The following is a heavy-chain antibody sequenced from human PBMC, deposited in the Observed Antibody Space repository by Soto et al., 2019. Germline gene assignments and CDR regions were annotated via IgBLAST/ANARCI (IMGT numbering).Heavy chain of an antibody. Sequence: GGSLRLSCAASGFTFSSYWMHWVRQAPGKGLVWISRINSDGSRTTYAEPVKGRFTISRDNAKNSLYLQMNSLRAEDTAVYYCARDYSSYGPFDYWGQGTLVTVSS. CDR3: ARDYSSYGPFDY. CDR2: INSDGSRT. D-gene: IGHD5-18*01. V-gene: IGHV3-74*01. J-gene: IGHJ4*02. CDR1: GFTFSSYW.